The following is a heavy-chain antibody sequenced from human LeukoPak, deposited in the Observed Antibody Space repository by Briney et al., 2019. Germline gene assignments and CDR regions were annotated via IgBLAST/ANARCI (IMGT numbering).Heavy chain of an antibody. D-gene: IGHD6-19*01. J-gene: IGHJ4*02. V-gene: IGHV3-7*01. CDR2: INQDGSER. Sequence: GGSLRLSCGASGFTFTYSMSWVRQVPGKGLEWVATINQDGSERQHVDSVKGRFSISRDDPKNSLYLQMDSLRAEDTAIYYCARGSGWLDYWGQGTLVTVSS. CDR1: GFTFTYS. CDR3: ARGSGWLDY.